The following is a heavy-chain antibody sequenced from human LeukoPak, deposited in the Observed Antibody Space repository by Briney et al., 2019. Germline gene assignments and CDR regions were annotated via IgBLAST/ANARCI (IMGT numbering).Heavy chain of an antibody. J-gene: IGHJ4*02. V-gene: IGHV3-48*02. CDR3: VREDPSEYGSIDY. D-gene: IGHD3-10*01. Sequence: PGGSLRLSCAASGFTFSSYSMNWVRQAPGKGLEWVSYISTSGSTIKYADSMKGRFTISRDNAKNSLYVQMNSLRDEDTAVYYCVREDPSEYGSIDYWGQGTLVTVSS. CDR1: GFTFSSYS. CDR2: ISTSGSTI.